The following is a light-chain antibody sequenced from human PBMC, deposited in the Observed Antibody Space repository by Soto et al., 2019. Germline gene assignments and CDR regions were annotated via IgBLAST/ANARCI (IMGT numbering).Light chain of an antibody. Sequence: EIVLTQSPGTLSLSPGERATLSCRASQSVSSSYLVWHQQKPGQAPRLLMSGASTRAAGIPDRFSGDGSGTDFTLTISRLEPEDFAVYYCQQYGTSAITFGQGTRLEIK. CDR3: QQYGTSAIT. CDR2: GAS. CDR1: QSVSSSY. V-gene: IGKV3-20*01. J-gene: IGKJ5*01.